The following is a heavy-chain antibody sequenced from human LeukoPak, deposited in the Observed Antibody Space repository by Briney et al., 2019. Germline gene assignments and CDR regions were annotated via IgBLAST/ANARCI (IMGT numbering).Heavy chain of an antibody. Sequence: GASVKVSCKASGYTFTSYGISWVRQAPGQGLEWMGWIRAYNGNTNYAQKFQGRVTMTRDTSTSTVYMELSSLRSEDTAVYYCARDELYGDWGQGTLVTVSS. J-gene: IGHJ4*02. CDR2: IRAYNGNT. V-gene: IGHV1-18*01. CDR1: GYTFTSYG. CDR3: ARDELYGD. D-gene: IGHD3-10*01.